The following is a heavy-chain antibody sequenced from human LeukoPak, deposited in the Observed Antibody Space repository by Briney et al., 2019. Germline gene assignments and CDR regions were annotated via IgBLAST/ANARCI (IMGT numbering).Heavy chain of an antibody. J-gene: IGHJ3*02. CDR1: AGSISSYY. D-gene: IGHD5-12*01. CDR2: IYYSGST. V-gene: IGHV4-59*01. CDR3: ARADSCYDLDPDAFDI. Sequence: PSETLSLICTVAAGSISSYYWSWCGHPPGKGVVWSRYIYYSGSTNYNPSLKSRVTISVDTSKNQCSLKLSSVTAADTAVDYLARADSCYDLDPDAFDIWGQGTRVTVSS.